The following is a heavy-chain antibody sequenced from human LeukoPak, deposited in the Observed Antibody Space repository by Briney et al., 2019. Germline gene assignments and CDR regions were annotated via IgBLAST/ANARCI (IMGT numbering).Heavy chain of an antibody. CDR3: ARLPHWGSGNYYNTWLFSALRMDV. CDR1: GFTFSSYW. J-gene: IGHJ6*04. D-gene: IGHD3-10*01. CDR2: ISYDGGNI. Sequence: PGGSLRLSCAASGFTFSSYWMHWVRQAPGKGLEWVAVISYDGGNIYYAGSVKGRFTISRDNSKNTLYLQMNSLRAEDTAVYYCARLPHWGSGNYYNTWLFSALRMDVWGKGTTVTISS. V-gene: IGHV3-30*03.